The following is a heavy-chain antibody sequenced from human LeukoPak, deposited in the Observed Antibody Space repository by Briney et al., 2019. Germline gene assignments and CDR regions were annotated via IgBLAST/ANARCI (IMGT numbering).Heavy chain of an antibody. V-gene: IGHV4-34*01. Sequence: SETLSLTCAVYGGSFSGSYWYWIRQPPGKGLESIGEINDSGSTNYNPSLKSRVTISVDTSKNQFSLKLSSVTAADTAVYYCARGPPLWHSMIGIYYFDYWGQGTLVTVSS. J-gene: IGHJ4*02. CDR2: INDSGST. CDR1: GGSFSGSY. CDR3: ARGPPLWHSMIGIYYFDY. D-gene: IGHD3-22*01.